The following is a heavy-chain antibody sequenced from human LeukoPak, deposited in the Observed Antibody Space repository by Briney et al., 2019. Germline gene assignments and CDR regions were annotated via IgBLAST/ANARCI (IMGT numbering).Heavy chain of an antibody. Sequence: PSETLSLTCTVSGGSISSYYWSWIRQPPGKGLEWIGYIYYRGSTNYNPSLKSRVTISVDTSKNQFSLKLSSVTAADTAVYYCAGRGYSYGNDYWGQGTLVTISS. CDR1: GGSISSYY. D-gene: IGHD5-18*01. V-gene: IGHV4-59*01. J-gene: IGHJ4*02. CDR3: AGRGYSYGNDY. CDR2: IYYRGST.